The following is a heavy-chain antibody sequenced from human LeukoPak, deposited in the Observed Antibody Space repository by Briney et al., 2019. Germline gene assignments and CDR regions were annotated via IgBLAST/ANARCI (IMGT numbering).Heavy chain of an antibody. CDR3: ARQSTIAAARIDP. CDR1: GGSISDSNYY. CDR2: IYYSGSA. V-gene: IGHV4-39*01. J-gene: IGHJ5*02. D-gene: IGHD6-25*01. Sequence: SETLSLTCSVSGGSISDSNYYWGWIRQPPGRGLEWIANIYYSGSAYYSPSLKSRVTVSVDTSKNQFSLKLNSVTAADTAVYYCARQSTIAAARIDPWGQGTLVTVSS.